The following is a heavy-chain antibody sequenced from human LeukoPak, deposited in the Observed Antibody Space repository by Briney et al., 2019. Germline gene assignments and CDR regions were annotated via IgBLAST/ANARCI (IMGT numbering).Heavy chain of an antibody. J-gene: IGHJ4*02. Sequence: GASAKVACKASGYTFTSYGISWVRQAPGQGLEWMGWISAYNGNTNYAQNLQGKVTMTTDTSTSTAYMELRSLRSDDTAVYYCARDEGYYGAPLFDYWGQGTLVTVSS. D-gene: IGHD4/OR15-4a*01. CDR1: GYTFTSYG. V-gene: IGHV1-18*01. CDR2: ISAYNGNT. CDR3: ARDEGYYGAPLFDY.